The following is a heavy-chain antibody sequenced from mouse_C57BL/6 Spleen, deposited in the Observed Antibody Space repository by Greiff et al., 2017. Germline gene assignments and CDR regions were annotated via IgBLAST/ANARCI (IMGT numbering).Heavy chain of an antibody. D-gene: IGHD4-1*01. V-gene: IGHV1-54*01. J-gene: IGHJ2*01. Sequence: VQLQQSGAELVRPGTSVKVSCKASGYAFTNYLIEWVKQRPGQGLERIGVINPGSDGTNYNEKFKGKATLTAEQSSSTAYMQLSSLTSEDSAVYFCATLANWAYFDYWGQGTTLTVSS. CDR3: ATLANWAYFDY. CDR1: GYAFTNYL. CDR2: INPGSDGT.